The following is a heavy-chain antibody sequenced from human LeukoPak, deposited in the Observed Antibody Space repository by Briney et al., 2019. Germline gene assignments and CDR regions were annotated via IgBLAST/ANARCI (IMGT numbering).Heavy chain of an antibody. V-gene: IGHV3-30*18. CDR2: ISYDGSNK. Sequence: GGSLRLSCAASGFTFSSYGMHWVRQAPGKGLEWVAAISYDGSNKYYADSVKGRFTISRDNSKNTLYLQMNSLRAEDTAVYYCAKETYYYDSSGWFFDYWGQGTLVTVSS. J-gene: IGHJ4*02. CDR1: GFTFSSYG. D-gene: IGHD3-22*01. CDR3: AKETYYYDSSGWFFDY.